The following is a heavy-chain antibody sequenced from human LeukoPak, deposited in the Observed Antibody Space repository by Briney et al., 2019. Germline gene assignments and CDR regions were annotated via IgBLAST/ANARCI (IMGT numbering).Heavy chain of an antibody. V-gene: IGHV5-51*01. CDR1: GYSFTSYW. CDR2: IYPGDSDT. CDR3: ARLKDCSSTSCYFGWFDP. D-gene: IGHD2-2*01. J-gene: IGHJ5*02. Sequence: GESLQISCQGSGYSFTSYWIGWVRPMPGKGLEWMGIIYPGDSDTRYSPSFQGQVTISADKSISTAYLQWSSLKASDTAMYYCARLKDCSSTSCYFGWFDPWGQGTLVTVSS.